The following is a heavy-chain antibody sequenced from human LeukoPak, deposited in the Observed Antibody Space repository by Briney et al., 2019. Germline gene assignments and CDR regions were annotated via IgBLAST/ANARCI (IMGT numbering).Heavy chain of an antibody. V-gene: IGHV4-59*01. CDR3: ARAGAYDILTGYSGALEY. J-gene: IGHJ4*02. CDR2: IYFSVST. D-gene: IGHD3-9*01. Sequence: LPGTLCLTPAVSLGATCGYYRSSVPERPGKGLWCSVDIYFSVSTPSKPPLKSRVTISVDKSKNQFSLKLSCLTAADTAVYYCARAGAYDILTGYSGALEYWGQGTLVTVSS. CDR1: LGATCGYY.